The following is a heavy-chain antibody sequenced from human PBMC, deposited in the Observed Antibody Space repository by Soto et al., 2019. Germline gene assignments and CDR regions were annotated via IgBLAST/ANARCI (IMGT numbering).Heavy chain of an antibody. Sequence: SVKVSCKASGGTFSSYAISWVRQAPGQGLEWMGGIIPIFGTANYAQKFQGRVTITADTSTSTAYMELSSLRSEDTAVYYCASANTSGSYPRGYYYYYYYMDVWGKGTTVTVSS. V-gene: IGHV1-69*06. CDR3: ASANTSGSYPRGYYYYYYYMDV. J-gene: IGHJ6*03. D-gene: IGHD3-10*01. CDR2: IIPIFGTA. CDR1: GGTFSSYA.